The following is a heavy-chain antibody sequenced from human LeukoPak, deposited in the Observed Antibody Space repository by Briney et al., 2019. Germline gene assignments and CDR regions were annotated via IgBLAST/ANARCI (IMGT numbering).Heavy chain of an antibody. V-gene: IGHV1-46*01. Sequence: GASVKVSCKASGYTFTNYYMYWVRQAPGQGLEWMGIINPSGGSTTYAQKFQGGVTMTRDTSTTTVYMELSSLRSEDTAMYYCAKSLGLDDAFDIWGQGTMVTVSS. D-gene: IGHD7-27*01. J-gene: IGHJ3*02. CDR2: INPSGGST. CDR1: GYTFTNYY. CDR3: AKSLGLDDAFDI.